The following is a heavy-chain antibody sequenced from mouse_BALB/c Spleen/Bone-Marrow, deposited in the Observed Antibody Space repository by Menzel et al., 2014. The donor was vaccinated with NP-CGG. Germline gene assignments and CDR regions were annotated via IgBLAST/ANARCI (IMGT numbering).Heavy chain of an antibody. CDR2: INPSNGRT. CDR1: GFTFTSYW. Sequence: QVQLQQSGDELFNPGSSVKPSCKASGFTFTSYWIHWVKQRPGQGPEWIGEINPSNGRTNYNGKFKSKATLTEDKSSSTAYMQLSSLTSEDSAAYYCARDGNYRYAMDYWGQGTSVTVSS. CDR3: ARDGNYRYAMDY. D-gene: IGHD2-1*01. J-gene: IGHJ4*01. V-gene: IGHV1S81*02.